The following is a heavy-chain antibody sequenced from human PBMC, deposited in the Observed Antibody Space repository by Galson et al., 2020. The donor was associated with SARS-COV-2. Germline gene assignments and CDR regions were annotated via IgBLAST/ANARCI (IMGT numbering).Heavy chain of an antibody. V-gene: IGHV4-30-4*01. D-gene: IGHD2-2*01. CDR3: ATRAGVVPAGFDP. CDR1: GGSISSGDYY. J-gene: IGHJ5*02. Sequence: ETSATLSLTCTVSGGSISSGDYYWSWIRQPPGKGLEWIGYIYYSGSTYYNPSLKSRVTISVDTSKNQFSLKLSSVTAADTAVYYCATRAGVVPAGFDPWGQGTLVTVSS. CDR2: IYYSGST.